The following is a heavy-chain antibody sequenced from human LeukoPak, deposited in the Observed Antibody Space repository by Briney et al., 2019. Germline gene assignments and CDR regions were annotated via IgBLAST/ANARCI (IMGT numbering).Heavy chain of an antibody. V-gene: IGHV3-21*01. CDR1: GFTFSSYS. Sequence: GGSLRLSCAASGFTFSSYSMNWVRQAPVKGLEWFSSISSSSSYIYYSFSVKCRFTIFIDNAKNSMYLQMNSLRAEDTAVYYCARSFLSIAAAATDYWGQGTLVTVSS. J-gene: IGHJ4*02. CDR2: ISSSSSYI. D-gene: IGHD6-13*01. CDR3: ARSFLSIAAAATDY.